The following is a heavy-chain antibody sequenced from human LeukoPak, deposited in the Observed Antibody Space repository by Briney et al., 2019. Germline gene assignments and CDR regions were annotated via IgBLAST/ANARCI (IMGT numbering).Heavy chain of an antibody. J-gene: IGHJ4*02. D-gene: IGHD1-7*01. CDR1: GFTFSSYG. V-gene: IGHV3-33*08. CDR3: AHPRSELTPLFDY. CDR2: IWYDGSNK. Sequence: PGGSLRLSCAASGFTFSSYGMHWVRQAPGKGLEWVAVIWYDGSNKYYADSVKGRFTISRDNSKNTLYLQMNSLRAEDTAVYYCAHPRSELTPLFDYWGQGTLVTVSS.